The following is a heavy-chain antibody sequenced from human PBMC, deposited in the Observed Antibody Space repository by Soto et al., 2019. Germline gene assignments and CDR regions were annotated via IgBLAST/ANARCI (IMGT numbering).Heavy chain of an antibody. Sequence: QVPLVQPGAEVKKPGASVKVSCKASGYTFISYPITWVRQAPGHGLEWMGWISTYNGNTHYAHKFQDRLTLTTDTSTSTAYMELRSLRSDDTAVYFCAKMSAAVGGRFDPWRQGTLVTVSS. CDR3: AKMSAAVGGRFDP. J-gene: IGHJ5*02. CDR1: GYTFISYP. CDR2: ISTYNGNT. D-gene: IGHD6-13*01. V-gene: IGHV1-18*01.